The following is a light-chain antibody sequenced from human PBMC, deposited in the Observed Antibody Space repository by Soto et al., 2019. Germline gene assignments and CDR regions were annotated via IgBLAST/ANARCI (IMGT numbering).Light chain of an antibody. V-gene: IGLV2-14*01. Sequence: QSVLTQPASVSGSPGQSITISCTGTSGDVGGYNFVSWYQQYPGKVPKLIIYDVSNRPSGVSNRFSGSKSGNTASLTISRLQAEDDADYYCSSYTTSGTRVFGGGTKLTVL. CDR1: SGDVGGYNF. CDR2: DVS. J-gene: IGLJ2*01. CDR3: SSYTTSGTRV.